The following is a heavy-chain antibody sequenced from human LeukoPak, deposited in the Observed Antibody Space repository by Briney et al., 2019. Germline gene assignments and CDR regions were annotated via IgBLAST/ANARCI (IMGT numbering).Heavy chain of an antibody. D-gene: IGHD3-22*01. Sequence: SETLSLTCAVYGGSFSGYYWSWIRQPPGKGLEWIGEINHSGSTNYNPSLKSRVTISVGTSKNQFSLKLSSVTAADTAVYYCATFYYYDSSGYYSPHFDYWGQGTLVTVSS. CDR1: GGSFSGYY. CDR3: ATFYYYDSSGYYSPHFDY. V-gene: IGHV4-34*01. J-gene: IGHJ4*02. CDR2: INHSGST.